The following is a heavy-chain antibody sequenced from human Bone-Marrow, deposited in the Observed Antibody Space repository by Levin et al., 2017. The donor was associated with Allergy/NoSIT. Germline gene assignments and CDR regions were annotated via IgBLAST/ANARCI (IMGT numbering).Heavy chain of an antibody. D-gene: IGHD5-12*01. Sequence: GESLKISCAASEFIVSSNYMSWVRQAPGKGLDWVSVIYSGGSAYYAETVKGRFTISRDNSKNTLYLQMNSLRAEDTAVYYCVARSNGMDVWGQGTTVTVSS. CDR2: IYSGGSA. CDR1: EFIVSSNY. V-gene: IGHV3-66*01. CDR3: VARSNGMDV. J-gene: IGHJ6*02.